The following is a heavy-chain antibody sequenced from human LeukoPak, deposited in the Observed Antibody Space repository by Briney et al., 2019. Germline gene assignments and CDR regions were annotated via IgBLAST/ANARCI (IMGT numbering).Heavy chain of an antibody. D-gene: IGHD6-19*01. CDR1: GFIFDDYA. CDR2: ISWKSDNI. J-gene: IGHJ4*02. Sequence: GGSLRLSCAASGFIFDDYAMHWVRQAPGKGLEWVSGISWKSDNIVYADSVKGRFTISRDNSKNTLYLQMNSLRAEDTAVYYCAKDNRQWLVPCLARWGQGTLVTVSS. CDR3: AKDNRQWLVPCLAR. V-gene: IGHV3-9*01.